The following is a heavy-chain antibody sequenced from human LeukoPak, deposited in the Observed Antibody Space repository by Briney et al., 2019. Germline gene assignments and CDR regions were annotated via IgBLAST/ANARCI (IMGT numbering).Heavy chain of an antibody. CDR1: GGSISSGSYY. CDR3: ARGGREYSSSQFDY. CDR2: IYTSGST. J-gene: IGHJ4*02. Sequence: SETLSLTCTVSGGSISSGSYYWSWIRQPAGKGLEWIGRIYTSGSTNYNPSLKSRVTISVDTSKNQYSLKLSSVTAADTAVYYCARGGREYSSSQFDYWGQGTLVTVSS. V-gene: IGHV4-61*02. D-gene: IGHD6-6*01.